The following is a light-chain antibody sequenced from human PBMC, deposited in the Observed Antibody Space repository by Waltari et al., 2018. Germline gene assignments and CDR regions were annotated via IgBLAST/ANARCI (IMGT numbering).Light chain of an antibody. Sequence: QSALTQPRSVSGSPGQSVTIFHPGSSSDTRNYNSVSSYQPHPGKAPRFMIYDVTKRPSGVPARFSGSKSGNTASLTISGLQAEDEADYYCCSYAGFYSYYVFGTGTKATVL. CDR1: SSDTRNYNS. V-gene: IGLV2-11*01. CDR2: DVT. J-gene: IGLJ1*01. CDR3: CSYAGFYSYYV.